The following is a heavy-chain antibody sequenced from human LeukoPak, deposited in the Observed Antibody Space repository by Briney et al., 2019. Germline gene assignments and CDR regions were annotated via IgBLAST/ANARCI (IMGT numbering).Heavy chain of an antibody. CDR3: ARLDTAMGPFDY. CDR2: IYHSGST. Sequence: SETLSLPCAVSGYPISSGYYWGWIRQPPGKGLEGIGSIYHSGSTYYNPSLKSRVTISVGTSKNQFSLKLSSVTAADTAVYYCARLDTAMGPFDYWGQGTLVTVSS. V-gene: IGHV4-38-2*01. J-gene: IGHJ4*02. CDR1: GYPISSGYY. D-gene: IGHD5-18*01.